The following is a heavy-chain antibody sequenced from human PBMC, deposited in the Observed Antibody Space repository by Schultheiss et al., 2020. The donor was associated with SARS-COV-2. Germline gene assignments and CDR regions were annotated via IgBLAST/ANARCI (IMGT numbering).Heavy chain of an antibody. CDR3: ARPHGVVPARKNWFDP. CDR2: IYTSGST. V-gene: IGHV4-4*07. CDR1: GGSISSYY. J-gene: IGHJ5*02. Sequence: SETLSLTCTVSGGSISSYYWSWIRQPAGKGLEWIGRIYTSGSTNYNPSLKSRVTMSVDTSKNQFSLKLSSVTAADTAVYYCARPHGVVPARKNWFDPWGQGALVTVSS. D-gene: IGHD2-2*01.